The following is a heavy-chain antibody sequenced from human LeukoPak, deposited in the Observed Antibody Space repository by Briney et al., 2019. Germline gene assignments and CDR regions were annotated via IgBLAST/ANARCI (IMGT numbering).Heavy chain of an antibody. D-gene: IGHD2-15*01. CDR3: ASGGRYRYCSGGSCYSN. J-gene: IGHJ4*02. V-gene: IGHV1-2*02. CDR2: INPNSGGT. CDR1: GGTFTGYY. Sequence: ASVKVSCKASGGTFTGYYMHWVRQAPGQGLEWMGWINPNSGGTNYAQKFQGRVTMTRDTSISTAYMELSRLRSDDTAVYYCASGGRYRYCSGGSCYSNWGQGTLVTVSS.